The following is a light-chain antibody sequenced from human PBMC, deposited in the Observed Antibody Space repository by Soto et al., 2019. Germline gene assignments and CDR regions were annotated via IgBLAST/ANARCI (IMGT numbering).Light chain of an antibody. J-gene: IGLJ3*02. CDR2: STS. CDR1: TGAVTSGYY. Sequence: QTVVTQEPSLTVSPGGTVTLTCASSTGAVTSGYYPNWFQQKPGQAPWALIYSTSYRHSWTPARFSGSLLGDKAALTLSGVQPEDEAEYYCLLYYGGAQLWVFGGGTKLTVL. CDR3: LLYYGGAQLWV. V-gene: IGLV7-43*01.